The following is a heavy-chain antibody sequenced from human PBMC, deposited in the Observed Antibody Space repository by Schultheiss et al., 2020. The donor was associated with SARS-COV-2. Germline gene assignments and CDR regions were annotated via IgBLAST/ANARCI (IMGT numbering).Heavy chain of an antibody. CDR3: ARSLTTVTTLVD. CDR1: GFTFSSYD. Sequence: GGSLRLSCAASGFTFSSYDMHWVRQATGKGLEWVSAIGTAGDTYYPGSVKGRFTISRENAKNSLYLQMNSLRAGDTAVYYCARSLTTVTTLVDWGQGTLVTVSS. CDR2: IGTAGDT. D-gene: IGHD4-17*01. V-gene: IGHV3-13*01. J-gene: IGHJ4*02.